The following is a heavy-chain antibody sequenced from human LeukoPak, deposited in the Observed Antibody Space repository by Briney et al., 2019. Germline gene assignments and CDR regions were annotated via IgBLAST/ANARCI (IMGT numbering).Heavy chain of an antibody. CDR3: ARDVPYCSGGSCYSPTYAFDY. J-gene: IGHJ4*02. D-gene: IGHD2-15*01. CDR1: GYTFTSYA. V-gene: IGHV1-3*01. Sequence: GASVKVSCKASGYTFTSYAMHWVRQAPGQRLEWMGWINAGNGNTKYSQKFQGRVTITRDTSAGTAYMELSSLRSEDTAVYYCARDVPYCSGGSCYSPTYAFDYWGQGTLVTVSS. CDR2: INAGNGNT.